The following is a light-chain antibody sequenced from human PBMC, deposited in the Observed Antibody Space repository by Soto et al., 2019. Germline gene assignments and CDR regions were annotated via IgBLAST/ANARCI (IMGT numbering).Light chain of an antibody. V-gene: IGLV1-40*01. CDR1: SSNIGAGYD. CDR3: QSYDGTLSGSYV. J-gene: IGLJ1*01. Sequence: QSVLTQPPSVSGAPGQRVTISCTGSSSNIGAGYDVHWYQQLPGTAPKLIIYGTTNRPSGVPDRFSGSKSGTSAALAITGLQDDDEADYYCQSYDGTLSGSYVFGSGTKLTVL. CDR2: GTT.